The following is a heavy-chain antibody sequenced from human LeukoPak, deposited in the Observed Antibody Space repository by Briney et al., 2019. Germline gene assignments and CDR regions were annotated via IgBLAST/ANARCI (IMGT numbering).Heavy chain of an antibody. J-gene: IGHJ4*02. CDR1: GFTFSSYA. CDR3: AKVKGIAVAALDY. CDR2: ISGSGGST. V-gene: IGHV3-23*01. Sequence: GGSLRLSCAASGFTFSSYAMSWVRQAPGKGLEWVSAISGSGGSTYYADSVKGRFTISRDNSKNTLYLQMNSLRAEDTAVYYSAKVKGIAVAALDYWGQGTLVTVSS. D-gene: IGHD6-19*01.